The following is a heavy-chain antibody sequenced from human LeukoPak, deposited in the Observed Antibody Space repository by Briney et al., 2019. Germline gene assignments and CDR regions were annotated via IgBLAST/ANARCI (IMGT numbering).Heavy chain of an antibody. J-gene: IGHJ4*02. CDR1: GFAFDDFA. Sequence: GGSLRLSCTTSGFAFDDFAMSWVRQPAGKGLEWVGFIRRRAYGGAAEYAASVKGRFIISRDDSKGIAYLQMNRLQCEHTAVYYCSRNGLVDFDYWGQGSRVIVSP. CDR3: SRNGLVDFDY. CDR2: IRRRAYGGAA. V-gene: IGHV3-49*04.